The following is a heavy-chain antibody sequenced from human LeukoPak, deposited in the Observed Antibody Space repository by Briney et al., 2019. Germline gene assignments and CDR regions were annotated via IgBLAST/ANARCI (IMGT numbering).Heavy chain of an antibody. D-gene: IGHD4-17*01. CDR1: GFTFINYG. CDR3: ARDLSSRPDYGDYEAFDY. V-gene: IGHV3-23*01. Sequence: GGSLRLSCAASGFTFINYGMNWVRQAPGKGLEWVSGVSPSGGITYYADSVKGRFTISRDNSKNTLYLQMNSLRAEDTAVYYCARDLSSRPDYGDYEAFDYWGQGTLVTVSS. J-gene: IGHJ4*02. CDR2: VSPSGGIT.